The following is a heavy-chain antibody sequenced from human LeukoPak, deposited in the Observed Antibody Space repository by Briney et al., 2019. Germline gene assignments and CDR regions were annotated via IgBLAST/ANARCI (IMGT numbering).Heavy chain of an antibody. CDR3: ARGAHPPSDYYYHGMDV. D-gene: IGHD3-3*01. Sequence: SETLSLTCAVYGGSFSGYYWSWIRQPPGKGVEWIGEINHSGSTNYNPSLKSRVTISVDTSKNQFSLKLSSVTAADTAVYYCARGAHPPSDYYYHGMDVWGQGTTVTVSS. CDR2: INHSGST. CDR1: GGSFSGYY. J-gene: IGHJ6*02. V-gene: IGHV4-34*01.